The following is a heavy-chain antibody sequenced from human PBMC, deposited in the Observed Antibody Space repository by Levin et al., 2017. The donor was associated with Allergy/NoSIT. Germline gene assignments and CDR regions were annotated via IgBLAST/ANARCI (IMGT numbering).Heavy chain of an antibody. CDR2: IYSGGST. V-gene: IGHV3-66*01. CDR3: ARGLRGPNAFDV. J-gene: IGHJ3*01. CDR1: GFTVSDNY. Sequence: GGSLRLSCAASGFTVSDNYMSWVRQAPGKGLEWVSIIYSGGSTYYADSVRGRFTISRDNSKNTLYLQMNSLRVDDTTVYYCARGLRGPNAFDVWGQGTMVTVSS. D-gene: IGHD3-16*01.